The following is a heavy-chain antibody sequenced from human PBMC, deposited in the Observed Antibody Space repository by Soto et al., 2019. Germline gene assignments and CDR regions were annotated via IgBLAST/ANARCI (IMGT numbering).Heavy chain of an antibody. CDR2: MNPGSGNT. D-gene: IGHD3-16*02. Sequence: QVQLVQSGAEVKKPGASVKVSCKASGYTFTNYEINWVRQATGQGLEWMGWMNPGSGNTGYAHKFQGRVTMTRNISINTAYMELSRVGSDDTAIYYCARMAAIVSLNWFDPWGQGTLVTVSS. J-gene: IGHJ5*02. CDR3: ARMAAIVSLNWFDP. V-gene: IGHV1-8*01. CDR1: GYTFTNYE.